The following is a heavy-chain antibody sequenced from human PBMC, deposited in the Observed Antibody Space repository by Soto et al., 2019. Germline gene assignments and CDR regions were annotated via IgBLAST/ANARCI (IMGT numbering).Heavy chain of an antibody. CDR1: GYTFTSYG. V-gene: IGHV1-18*01. J-gene: IGHJ6*03. CDR3: AIVSEEVVVAAHYYYSYDTDV. Sequence: QVQLVQSGAEVKKPGASVKVSCKASGYTFTSYGISWVRQAPGQGLEWMGWISAYNGNTNYAQKLQGRVTMTTDTSTSTAYMERRSLRSDDTAVYYCAIVSEEVVVAAHYYYSYDTDVWGKGTTVTVSS. D-gene: IGHD2-15*01. CDR2: ISAYNGNT.